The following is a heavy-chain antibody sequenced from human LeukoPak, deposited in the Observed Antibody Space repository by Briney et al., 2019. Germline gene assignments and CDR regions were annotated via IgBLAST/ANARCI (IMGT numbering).Heavy chain of an antibody. Sequence: GGSLRLSCAASGFTFSSYAMSWVRQAPGKGLEWVSAISGSGGSTYYADSVKGRFTISRDNSKNTLYLQMNSLRAEDTAVYYCARWRRRHYYDSSGYYGMDVWGQGTTVTVSS. V-gene: IGHV3-23*01. CDR3: ARWRRRHYYDSSGYYGMDV. D-gene: IGHD3-22*01. CDR1: GFTFSSYA. J-gene: IGHJ6*02. CDR2: ISGSGGST.